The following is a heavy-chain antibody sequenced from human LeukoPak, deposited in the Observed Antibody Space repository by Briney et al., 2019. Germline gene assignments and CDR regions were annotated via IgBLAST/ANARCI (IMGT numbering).Heavy chain of an antibody. J-gene: IGHJ6*03. Sequence: SETLSLTCAVYGGSFIGYYWSWIRQPPGKGLEWIGEINHSGSTNYNPSLKSRVTISVDTSKNQFSLKLSSVTAADTAVYYCARASRGGSYYYYYMDVWGKGTTVTVSS. CDR2: INHSGST. CDR1: GGSFIGYY. V-gene: IGHV4-34*01. D-gene: IGHD1-26*01. CDR3: ARASRGGSYYYYYMDV.